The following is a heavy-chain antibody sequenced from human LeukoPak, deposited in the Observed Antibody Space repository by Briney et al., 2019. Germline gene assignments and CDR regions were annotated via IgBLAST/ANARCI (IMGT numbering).Heavy chain of an antibody. V-gene: IGHV3-30*04. D-gene: IGHD6-19*01. CDR2: TSNDGINK. CDR1: GFTFSSYA. CDR3: ARDKVSTKGYSSGWSFDY. Sequence: PGGTLRLSCAAPGFTFSSYAMHWVRQAPGKGLEWVAVTSNDGINKYYSDSVKGRLTMSRDNSKNTLYLQMDSLRAEDTAVYYCARDKVSTKGYSSGWSFDYWGQGTLVTVSS. J-gene: IGHJ4*02.